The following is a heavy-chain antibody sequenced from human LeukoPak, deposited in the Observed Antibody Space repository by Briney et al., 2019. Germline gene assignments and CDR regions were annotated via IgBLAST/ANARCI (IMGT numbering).Heavy chain of an antibody. CDR1: GYTFTNYY. CDR2: INPSSGST. J-gene: IGHJ4*02. CDR3: ARARGFLEWLLWYFDY. Sequence: ASVKVSCKASGYTFTNYYMHWVRQAPGQGLEWVGVINPSSGSTSYAQKFQGRVTMTRDTSTSTVYMELSSLRSEDTAVYYCARARGFLEWLLWYFDYWGQGTLVTVSS. D-gene: IGHD3-3*01. V-gene: IGHV1-46*01.